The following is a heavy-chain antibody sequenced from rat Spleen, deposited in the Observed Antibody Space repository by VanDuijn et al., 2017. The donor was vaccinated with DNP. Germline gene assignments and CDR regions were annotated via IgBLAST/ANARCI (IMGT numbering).Heavy chain of an antibody. CDR3: ARHRTIMPYYYAMDA. J-gene: IGHJ4*01. D-gene: IGHD1-12*01. V-gene: IGHV5-7*01. CDR1: GFTFSDYY. Sequence: EVLLVESDGGLVQPGRSLKLSCAVSGFTFSDYYMAWVRQAPAKGLEWVATISYNGGTPYYRDSVKGRFTISRDNAQSTLYLQMDSPRSEDTATYYCARHRTIMPYYYAMDAWGQGASVTVSS. CDR2: ISYNGGTP.